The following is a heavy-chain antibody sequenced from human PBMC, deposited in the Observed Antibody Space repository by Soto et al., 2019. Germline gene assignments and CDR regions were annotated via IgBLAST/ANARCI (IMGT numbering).Heavy chain of an antibody. CDR2: ISAYNGNT. J-gene: IGHJ4*02. Sequence: QVQLVQSGAEVKKPGASVKVSCKASGYTFTSYGISWVRQAPGQGLEWMGWISAYNGNTNYAQKLQGRVTMTTDTSTSPDYMQLRSMRSDDTAVYYCARDDIVVVVAASQFDYWCQGTLVTVSS. CDR3: ARDDIVVVVAASQFDY. V-gene: IGHV1-18*01. CDR1: GYTFTSYG. D-gene: IGHD2-15*01.